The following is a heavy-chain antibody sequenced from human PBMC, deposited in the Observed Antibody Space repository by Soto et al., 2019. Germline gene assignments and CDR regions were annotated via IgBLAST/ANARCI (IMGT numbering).Heavy chain of an antibody. CDR1: GYTFTSYG. CDR3: ARSPYYYDSSGYYEIDY. V-gene: IGHV1-18*01. Sequence: GASVKVSCKASGYTFTSYGISWVRQAPGQGLEWMGWISAYNGNTNYAQKLQGRVTMTTDTSTSTAYMELRSLRSDDTAVYYCARSPYYYDSSGYYEIDYWGQGTLVTVSS. J-gene: IGHJ4*02. CDR2: ISAYNGNT. D-gene: IGHD3-22*01.